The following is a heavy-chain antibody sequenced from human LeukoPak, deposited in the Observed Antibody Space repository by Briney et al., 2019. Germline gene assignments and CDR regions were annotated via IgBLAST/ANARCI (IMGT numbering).Heavy chain of an antibody. CDR1: GFTVSSNY. Sequence: GGSLRLSCAASGFTVSSNYMNWVRQAPGKGLEWVSIIYSGATTYYADSVKGRFTISRDNSKNTLYLQMNSLRAEDTAVYYCARRHLVPGDFAYFDLWGRGTLVTVSS. J-gene: IGHJ2*01. CDR2: IYSGATT. CDR3: ARRHLVPGDFAYFDL. V-gene: IGHV3-53*01. D-gene: IGHD7-27*01.